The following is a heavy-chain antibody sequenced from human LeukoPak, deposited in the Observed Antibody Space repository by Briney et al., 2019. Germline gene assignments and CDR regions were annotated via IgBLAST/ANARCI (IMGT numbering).Heavy chain of an antibody. D-gene: IGHD6-13*01. CDR2: IYSGGST. J-gene: IGHJ4*02. Sequence: GESLKISCAASGFTVSSNYMSWVRQAPGKGLEWVSVIYSGGSTYYADSVKGRLTISRDNSKNTLYLQMNSLRAEDTAVYYCARVSSSSWYAVDYWGQGTLVTVSS. CDR3: ARVSSSSWYAVDY. V-gene: IGHV3-53*01. CDR1: GFTVSSNY.